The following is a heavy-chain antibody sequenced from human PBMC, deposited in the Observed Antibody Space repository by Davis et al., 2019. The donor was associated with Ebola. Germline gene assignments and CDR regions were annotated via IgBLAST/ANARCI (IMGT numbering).Heavy chain of an antibody. CDR1: GFTFSSYS. J-gene: IGHJ5*02. CDR3: ARTPFHYCSGGSCYPGWFDP. V-gene: IGHV3-21*01. CDR2: ISSSSSYI. Sequence: GESLKISCAASGFTFSSYSMNWVRQAPGKGLEWVSSISSSSSYIHYADSVKGRFTISRDNAKNSLYLQMNSLRAEDTAVYYCARTPFHYCSGGSCYPGWFDPWGQGTLVTVSS. D-gene: IGHD2-15*01.